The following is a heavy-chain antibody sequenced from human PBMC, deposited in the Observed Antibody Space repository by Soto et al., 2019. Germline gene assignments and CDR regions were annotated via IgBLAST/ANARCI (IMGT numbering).Heavy chain of an antibody. D-gene: IGHD3-3*01. Sequence: GGSLRLSCAASGFTFSSYSMNWVRQAPGKGLEWVSSISSSSSYIYYADSVKGRFTISRDNAKNSLYLQMNSLRAEDTAVYYCARDSGPGTAYDFWSGDPNYYYYYGMDVWGQGTTVTVSS. CDR2: ISSSSSYI. CDR3: ARDSGPGTAYDFWSGDPNYYYYYGMDV. J-gene: IGHJ6*02. V-gene: IGHV3-21*01. CDR1: GFTFSSYS.